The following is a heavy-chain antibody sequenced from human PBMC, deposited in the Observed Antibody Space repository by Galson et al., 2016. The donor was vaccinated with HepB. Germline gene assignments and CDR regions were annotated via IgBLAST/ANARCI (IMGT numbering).Heavy chain of an antibody. Sequence: SLRLSCAASGFTFSSYGMHWVRQAPGKGLEWVALIWDDGNNKYYADSVKGRFTITRDTSATTVYMELSSLRSEDTAVYYCASRIGGLYYGYWGQGTLVTVSS. D-gene: IGHD3-10*01. CDR2: IWDDGNNK. J-gene: IGHJ4*02. CDR1: GFTFSSYG. CDR3: ASRIGGLYYGY. V-gene: IGHV3-33*01.